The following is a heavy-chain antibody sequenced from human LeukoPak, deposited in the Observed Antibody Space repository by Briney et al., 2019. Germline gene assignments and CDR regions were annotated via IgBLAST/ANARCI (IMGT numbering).Heavy chain of an antibody. V-gene: IGHV1-24*01. J-gene: IGHJ4*02. CDR2: FDPEDGET. Sequence: ASVKVSCKVSGYTLTELSMHWVRQAPGKGLEWMGGFDPEDGETIYAQKFQGRVAMTEDTSTDTAYMELSSLRAEDTALYYCAKDLGGGDCAWGQGTLVTVSS. CDR3: AKDLGGGDCA. CDR1: GYTLTELS. D-gene: IGHD2-21*02.